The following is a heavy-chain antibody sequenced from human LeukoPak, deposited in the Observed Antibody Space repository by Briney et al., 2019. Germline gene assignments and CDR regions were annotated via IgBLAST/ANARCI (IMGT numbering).Heavy chain of an antibody. Sequence: GASVKVSCKASGGTFSSYAISWVRQAPGQGLEWMGGIIPIFGTANYAQKFQGRVTNTTDESTSTAYMELSSLRSEDTAVYYCARGSDDSSGYYQNLDYWGQGTLVTVSS. V-gene: IGHV1-69*05. CDR1: GGTFSSYA. D-gene: IGHD3-22*01. J-gene: IGHJ4*02. CDR2: IIPIFGTA. CDR3: ARGSDDSSGYYQNLDY.